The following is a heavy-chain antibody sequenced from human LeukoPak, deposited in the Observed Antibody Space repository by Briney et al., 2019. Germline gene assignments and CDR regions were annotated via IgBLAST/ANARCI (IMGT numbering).Heavy chain of an antibody. J-gene: IGHJ4*02. V-gene: IGHV4-34*01. D-gene: IGHD5-12*01. CDR2: INHSGST. Sequence: SETLSLTCAVYGGPFSGYYWSWIRQPPGKGLEWIGEINHSGSTNYNPSLKSRVTISVDTSKNQFSLKLSSVTAADTAVYYCARLPVGGYEPDYWGQGTLVTVSS. CDR1: GGPFSGYY. CDR3: ARLPVGGYEPDY.